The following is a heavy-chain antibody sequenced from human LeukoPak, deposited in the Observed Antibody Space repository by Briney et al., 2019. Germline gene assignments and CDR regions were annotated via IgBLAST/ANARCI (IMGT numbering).Heavy chain of an antibody. CDR3: ARAYSSSWYYNWFDP. V-gene: IGHV4-59*08. D-gene: IGHD6-13*01. Sequence: KASETLSLTCTVSGGSISSYYWSWIRQPPGKGLEWIGYIYYSGSTNYNPSLKSRVTISVDTSKNQFSLKLRSVTAADTAMYYCARAYSSSWYYNWFDPWGQGTLVTVSS. CDR2: IYYSGST. J-gene: IGHJ5*02. CDR1: GGSISSYY.